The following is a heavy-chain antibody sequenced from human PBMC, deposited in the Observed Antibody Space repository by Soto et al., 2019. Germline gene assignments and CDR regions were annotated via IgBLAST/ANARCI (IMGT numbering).Heavy chain of an antibody. J-gene: IGHJ4*02. V-gene: IGHV1-46*01. D-gene: IGHD3-9*01. CDR3: ARDHGPLEMATNGLDWSFDY. CDR1: GYTFTSYY. CDR2: INPSGGST. Sequence: ASVKVSCKASGYTFTSYYMHWVRQAPGQGLEWMGIINPSGGSTSYAQKFQGRVTMTRDTSTSTVYMELSSLRSEDTAVYYCARDHGPLEMATNGLDWSFDYWGQGTLVTVSS.